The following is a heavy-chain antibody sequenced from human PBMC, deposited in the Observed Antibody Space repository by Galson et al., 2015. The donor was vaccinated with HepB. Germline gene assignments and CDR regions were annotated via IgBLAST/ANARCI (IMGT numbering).Heavy chain of an antibody. J-gene: IGHJ3*02. D-gene: IGHD2-15*01. CDR1: GFTFSSYW. Sequence: SLRLSCAASGFTFSSYWMSWVRQAPGKGLEWVANIKQDGSEKYYVDSVKGRFTISRDNAKNSLYLQMNSLRAEDTAVYYCARVMGYCSGGSCYPSAFDIWGQGTMVTVSS. CDR2: IKQDGSEK. CDR3: ARVMGYCSGGSCYPSAFDI. V-gene: IGHV3-7*01.